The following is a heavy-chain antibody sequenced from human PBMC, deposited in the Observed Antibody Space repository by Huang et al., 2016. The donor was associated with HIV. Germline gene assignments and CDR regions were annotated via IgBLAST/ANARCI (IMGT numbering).Heavy chain of an antibody. CDR1: GGTFSNYA. CDR3: ARDRGYYGSGSYTL. V-gene: IGHV1-69*13. D-gene: IGHD3-10*01. Sequence: QVRLVQSGAEVKKPGSSVKVSCKASGGTFSNYAISWVRQAPGQGLEWRGGIIPLFGTTHNAQKFKGRVTIVADESTSTAYMELSSLISEDTAIYYCARDRGYYGSGSYTLWGQGALVTVSS. J-gene: IGHJ4*02. CDR2: IIPLFGTT.